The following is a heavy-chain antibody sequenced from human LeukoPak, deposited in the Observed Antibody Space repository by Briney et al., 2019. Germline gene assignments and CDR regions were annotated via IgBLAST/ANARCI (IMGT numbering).Heavy chain of an antibody. CDR2: IYPGDSDT. CDR1: GYSFTSYW. Sequence: GESLKISCKGSGYSFTSYWIVWVRQMPGKGLEWMGIIYPGDSDTRYSPSFQGQVTISADKSISTAYLQWSSLKASDTAMYYCARHPHYYDSSGYSQVDYWGQGTLVTVSS. CDR3: ARHPHYYDSSGYSQVDY. J-gene: IGHJ4*02. D-gene: IGHD3-22*01. V-gene: IGHV5-51*01.